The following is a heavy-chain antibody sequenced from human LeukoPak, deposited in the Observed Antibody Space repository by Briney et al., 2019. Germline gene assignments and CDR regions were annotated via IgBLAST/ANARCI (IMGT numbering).Heavy chain of an antibody. CDR1: GFTFTSYG. CDR2: IRYDGSNK. CDR3: AKDISGSWSIDY. D-gene: IGHD6-13*01. J-gene: IGHJ4*02. Sequence: GGSLRLSCAASGFTFTSYGIHWVRQAPGKGLEWVAFIRYDGSNKYYADSVKGRFTISRDNSKNTLYLQMNSLRAEDTAVYYCAKDISGSWSIDYWGQGTLVTASS. V-gene: IGHV3-30*02.